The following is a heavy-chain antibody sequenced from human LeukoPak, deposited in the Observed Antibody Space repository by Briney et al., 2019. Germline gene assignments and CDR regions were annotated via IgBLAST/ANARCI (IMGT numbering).Heavy chain of an antibody. D-gene: IGHD1-26*01. CDR1: GGSISSSSYY. CDR2: IYYSGST. V-gene: IGHV4-39*07. J-gene: IGHJ5*02. Sequence: SETLSLTCTVSGGSISSSSYYWGWIRQPPGKGLEWIGSIYYSGSTYYNPSLKSRVTISVDTSKNQFSLKLSSVTAADTAVYYCARDLGGSYSSETWFDPWGQGTLVTVSS. CDR3: ARDLGGSYSSETWFDP.